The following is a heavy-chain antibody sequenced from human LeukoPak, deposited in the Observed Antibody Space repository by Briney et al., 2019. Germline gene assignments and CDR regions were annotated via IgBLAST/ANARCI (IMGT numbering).Heavy chain of an antibody. J-gene: IGHJ2*01. CDR1: GGSISSGGYY. D-gene: IGHD5-24*01. Sequence: PSQTLSLTCTVSGGSISSGGYYWSWIRQPPGKGLEWIGYIYHSGSTYYNPSLKSRVTISVDRSKNQFSLKLSSVTAADTAVYYCARDPTRDGYTLYFDLWGRGTLVTVSS. CDR2: IYHSGST. CDR3: ARDPTRDGYTLYFDL. V-gene: IGHV4-30-2*01.